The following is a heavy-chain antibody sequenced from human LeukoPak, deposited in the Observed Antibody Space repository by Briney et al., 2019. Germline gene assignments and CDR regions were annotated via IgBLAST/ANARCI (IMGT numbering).Heavy chain of an antibody. CDR2: ISYDGSNK. D-gene: IGHD3-9*01. J-gene: IGHJ4*02. CDR3: ARGSDFDWLLSSFDY. V-gene: IGHV3-30-3*01. CDR1: GFTFSSYA. Sequence: PGRSLRLSCAASGFTFSSYAMHWVRQAPGKGLEWVAVISYDGSNKYYADSVKGRFTISRDNSKNTLYLQMNSLRAEDTAVYYCARGSDFDWLLSSFDYWGQGTLVTVSS.